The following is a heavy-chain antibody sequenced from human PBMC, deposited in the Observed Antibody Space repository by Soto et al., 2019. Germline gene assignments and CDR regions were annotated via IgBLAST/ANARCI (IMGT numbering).Heavy chain of an antibody. D-gene: IGHD2-2*01. CDR3: AKDLGIVVVPVARVWNYYGMDV. J-gene: IGHJ6*02. V-gene: IGHV3-23*01. Sequence: GGSLRLSCAASGFTFSSYAMSWVRQAPGKGVEWGSAISGSGGSTYYADSVKGRFTISRDNSKNTLYLQMNSLRAEDTAVYYCAKDLGIVVVPVARVWNYYGMDVWGQGTTVTVSS. CDR2: ISGSGGST. CDR1: GFTFSSYA.